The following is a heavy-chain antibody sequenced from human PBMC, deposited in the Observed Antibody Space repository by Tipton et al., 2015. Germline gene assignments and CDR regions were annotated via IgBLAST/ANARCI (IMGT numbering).Heavy chain of an antibody. CDR1: GYSINNDYY. V-gene: IGHV4-38-2*01. D-gene: IGHD2-21*02. CDR3: ARRVVTTGDDWFDP. J-gene: IGHJ5*02. Sequence: GLVKPSETMSLTCDVSGYSINNDYYWGWIRQAPGKGLEWIGFVYPGGGTYYNPSLKSRVTILVDTTQNQVSLRLTSVTAADTAVYYCARRVVTTGDDWFDPWGQGTLVTVSS. CDR2: VYPGGGT.